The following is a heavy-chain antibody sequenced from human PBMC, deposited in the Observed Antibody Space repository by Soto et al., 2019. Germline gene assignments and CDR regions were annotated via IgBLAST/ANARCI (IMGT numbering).Heavy chain of an antibody. V-gene: IGHV4-59*01. Sequence: LTCPVSGGSISSYYWSWIRQPPGKGLEWIGYIYYSGSTNYNPSLKSRVTISVDTSKNQFSLKLSSVTAADTAVYYCARERHAGTRQFDPWGQGTLVTVPS. D-gene: IGHD6-6*01. CDR2: IYYSGST. CDR1: GGSISSYY. J-gene: IGHJ5*02. CDR3: ARERHAGTRQFDP.